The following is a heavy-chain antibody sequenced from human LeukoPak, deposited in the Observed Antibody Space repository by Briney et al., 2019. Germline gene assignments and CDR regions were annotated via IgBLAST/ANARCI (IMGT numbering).Heavy chain of an antibody. Sequence: GGSLRLSCAASGFSFSRFYMSWVRQTPGKALEWISYIPTSGISVQYADSVRGRFTASRDDAMNSLHLQMDSLRAEDTAIYFCARGSGTHFWGQGTRVTVSS. CDR2: IPTSGISV. V-gene: IGHV3-11*04. D-gene: IGHD3-10*01. CDR1: GFSFSRFY. J-gene: IGHJ4*02. CDR3: ARGSGTHF.